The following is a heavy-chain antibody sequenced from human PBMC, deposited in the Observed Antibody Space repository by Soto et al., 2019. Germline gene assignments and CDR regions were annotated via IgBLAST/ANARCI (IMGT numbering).Heavy chain of an antibody. V-gene: IGHV3-23*01. CDR1: GFSFSSYA. CDR2: ISGSGGST. Sequence: GGSLRLSCAASGFSFSSYAMSWVRQAPGKGLEWVSYISGSGGSTYYADSVKGRFTISRDNSKNTLYLQMNSLRAEDTAVYYCAKDYCSGGSCYYFDYWGHGTLVTVSS. CDR3: AKDYCSGGSCYYFDY. D-gene: IGHD2-15*01. J-gene: IGHJ4*01.